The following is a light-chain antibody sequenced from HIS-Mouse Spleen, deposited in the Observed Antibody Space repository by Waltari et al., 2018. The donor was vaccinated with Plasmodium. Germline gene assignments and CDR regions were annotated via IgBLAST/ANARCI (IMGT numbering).Light chain of an antibody. CDR2: AAS. V-gene: IGKV1-8*01. Sequence: AIRMTQSPSSFSAATGDRVTITCRASQGIRSYLAWYQQKPGKAPKLLIYAASTLQSGVPSRFIGSGSGSDFTLPISCLLSADFATYYFQQYSSYPFSFVPVTKVDIK. CDR1: QGIRSY. J-gene: IGKJ3*01. CDR3: QQYSSYPFS.